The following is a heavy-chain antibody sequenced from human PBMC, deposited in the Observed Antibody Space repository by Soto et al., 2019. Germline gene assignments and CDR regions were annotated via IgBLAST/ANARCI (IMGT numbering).Heavy chain of an antibody. V-gene: IGHV1-46*03. J-gene: IGHJ5*02. D-gene: IGHD4-4*01. Sequence: QVQLVQSGAEVKKPGASVKVSCKASGYTFTSYYMHWVRQAPGQGLEWMGIINPSGGSTSYAQKFQGRVTMTRDTSTSTVYMELSSLRSEDTAVYYCARDLSMTTLKKGGFDPWGQGTLVTVSS. CDR1: GYTFTSYY. CDR2: INPSGGST. CDR3: ARDLSMTTLKKGGFDP.